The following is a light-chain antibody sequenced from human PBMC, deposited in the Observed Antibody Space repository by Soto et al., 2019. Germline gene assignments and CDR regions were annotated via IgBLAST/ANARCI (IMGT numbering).Light chain of an antibody. CDR3: CSYAGGSNV. CDR2: EGS. Sequence: QSALTQPASVSESRGQSITISCTGTSSDVGSYEFVSWYQQYPGKAPKLMIYEGSKRPSGVSDRFSGSKSGNTASLTISGLQAEDEADYFCCSYAGGSNVFGAGTKLTVL. CDR1: SSDVGSYEF. J-gene: IGLJ1*01. V-gene: IGLV2-23*03.